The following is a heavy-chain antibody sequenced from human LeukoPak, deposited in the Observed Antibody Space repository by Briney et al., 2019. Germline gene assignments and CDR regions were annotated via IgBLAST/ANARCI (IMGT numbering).Heavy chain of an antibody. CDR1: GFTFSNYP. Sequence: GGSLRLSCTASGFTFSNYPMYWVRQAPGKGLEWVAVISYDGSNKYYADSVKGRFTISRDNSKNTLYLQMNSLRAEDTAVYYCARDRSHRYYYYGMDVWGQGTTVTVSS. J-gene: IGHJ6*02. CDR2: ISYDGSNK. CDR3: ARDRSHRYYYYGMDV. D-gene: IGHD1-14*01. V-gene: IGHV3-30-3*01.